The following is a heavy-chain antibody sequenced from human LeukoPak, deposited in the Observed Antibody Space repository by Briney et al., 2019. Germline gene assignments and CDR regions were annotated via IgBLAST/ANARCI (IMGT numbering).Heavy chain of an antibody. V-gene: IGHV1-18*01. D-gene: IGHD3-9*01. CDR1: GYTFTRYG. CDR3: ARDYDLLTGYATHNIDY. Sequence: GASVKVSCKASGYTFTRYGISWVRQAPGQGLEWMGWISAYNGNTNYAQKLQGRVTMTTDTSTSTAYMELRSLRSDDTAVYYCARDYDLLTGYATHNIDYWGQGTLVTVSS. CDR2: ISAYNGNT. J-gene: IGHJ4*02.